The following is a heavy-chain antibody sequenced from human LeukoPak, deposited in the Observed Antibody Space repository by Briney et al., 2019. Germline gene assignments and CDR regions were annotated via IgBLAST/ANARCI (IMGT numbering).Heavy chain of an antibody. CDR3: ARDYGDERGLDYFDY. D-gene: IGHD4-17*01. CDR1: GGSFSGYY. CDR2: INHSGST. V-gene: IGHV4-34*01. Sequence: SETLSLTCAVYGGSFSGYYWRWIRQPPGKGLEWIGEINHSGSTNYNPSLKSRVTISVDTSKNQFSLKLSSVTAADTAVYYCARDYGDERGLDYFDYWGQGTLVTVSS. J-gene: IGHJ4*02.